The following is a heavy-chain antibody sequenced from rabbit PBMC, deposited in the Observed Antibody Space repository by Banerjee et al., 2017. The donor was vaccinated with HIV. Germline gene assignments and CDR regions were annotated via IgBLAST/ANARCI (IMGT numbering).Heavy chain of an antibody. CDR1: GFDLSSYYY. J-gene: IGHJ3*01. Sequence: QSLEESGGGLVKPEGSLTLTCKASGFDLSSYYYMCWVRQAPGKGLEWIACIDAGDSTNIYYASWAKGRFTISKTSSTTVTLQMTSLTAADTATYFCARGNNWGVTRLDLWGPGTLVTVS. D-gene: IGHD4-1*01. CDR2: IDAGDSTNI. V-gene: IGHV1S40*01. CDR3: ARGNNWGVTRLDL.